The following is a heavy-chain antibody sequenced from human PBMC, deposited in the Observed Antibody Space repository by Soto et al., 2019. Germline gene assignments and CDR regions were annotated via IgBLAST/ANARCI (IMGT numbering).Heavy chain of an antibody. Sequence: QVQLVESGGGVVQHGRSLRLSCAASGFTFSSYGMHWVSQAPGKWLEWVAVISYDGSNEYYADSVKGRFTISRDNSKNTRYLQMNSLRAEDTAVYYCAKDVPYSDLWGRGTLVTVSS. CDR2: ISYDGSNE. J-gene: IGHJ2*01. CDR1: GFTFSSYG. CDR3: AKDVPYSDL. V-gene: IGHV3-30*18.